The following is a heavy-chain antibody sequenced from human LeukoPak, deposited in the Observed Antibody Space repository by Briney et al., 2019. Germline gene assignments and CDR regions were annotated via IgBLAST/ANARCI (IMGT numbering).Heavy chain of an antibody. D-gene: IGHD3-3*01. CDR2: MSNDGSKK. CDR3: ARDGSVLRFLEWLFFLDY. J-gene: IGHJ4*02. Sequence: PGGSLRLSCAASGFTFSSHDMHWVRQAPGKGLEWVAIMSNDGSKKFYADSLKGRFTISRDNSKNTLYLQMNSLRSEDTAVYFCARDGSVLRFLEWLFFLDYWGQGTLVTVSS. CDR1: GFTFSSHD. V-gene: IGHV3-30*01.